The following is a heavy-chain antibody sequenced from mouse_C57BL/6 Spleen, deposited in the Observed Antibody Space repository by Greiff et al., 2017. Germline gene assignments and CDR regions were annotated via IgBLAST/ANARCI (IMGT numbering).Heavy chain of an antibody. CDR2: ISNGGGST. CDR3: ARAYYSNYVWYLDV. Sequence: EVQGVESGGGLVQPGGSLKLSCAASGFTFSDYYMYWVRQTPEKRLEWVAYISNGGGSTYYPDTVKGRCTISRDNAKNTLYLQMSRLKSEDTAMYYCARAYYSNYVWYLDVWGTGTTVTVSS. J-gene: IGHJ1*03. CDR1: GFTFSDYY. D-gene: IGHD2-5*01. V-gene: IGHV5-12*01.